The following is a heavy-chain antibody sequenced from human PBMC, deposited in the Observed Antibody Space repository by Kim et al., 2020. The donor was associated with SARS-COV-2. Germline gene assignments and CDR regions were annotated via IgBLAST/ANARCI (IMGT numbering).Heavy chain of an antibody. D-gene: IGHD3-16*01. V-gene: IGHV3-53*01. CDR1: GFTVSSKY. CDR3: ARGGDMFGGVRSAFDI. J-gene: IGHJ3*02. CDR2: IQSGGST. Sequence: GGSLRLSCAASGFTVSSKYMSWVRQAPAKGLEWVSVIQSGGSTYYAESVKGRFTISRDNSKNTLYLEMNSLRAEDTAIYYCARGGDMFGGVRSAFDIWGQGTKVTVSA.